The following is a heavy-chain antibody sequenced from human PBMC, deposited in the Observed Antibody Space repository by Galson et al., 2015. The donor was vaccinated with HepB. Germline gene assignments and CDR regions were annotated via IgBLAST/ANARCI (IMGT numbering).Heavy chain of an antibody. CDR2: IYSDGTT. CDR3: ASHPDYGDY. Sequence: ETLSLTCTVSGVSIGTYYWSCFRQSPGKRLECPGYIYSDGTTPCRPSLKSRLTISIDTSKRQLPLTVRSVTAADTAVYSCASHPDYGDYWGQGTLVTVSS. J-gene: IGHJ4*01. CDR1: GVSIGTYY. V-gene: IGHV4-59*08.